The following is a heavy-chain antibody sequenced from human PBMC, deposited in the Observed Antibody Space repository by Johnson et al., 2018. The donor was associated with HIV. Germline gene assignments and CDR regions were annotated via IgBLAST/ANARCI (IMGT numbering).Heavy chain of an antibody. V-gene: IGHV3-30-3*01. Sequence: QMLLVESGGGLVQPGGSLRLSCTASGFTFSSYAMHWVRQAPGKGLEWVAVISYDGSNKYYADSVKGRFTIARDNSKNTLYLQMNSLRAEDTAVYYCARPGGDYSAFDIWGQGTMVTVSS. D-gene: IGHD4-17*01. CDR3: ARPGGDYSAFDI. CDR1: GFTFSSYA. CDR2: ISYDGSNK. J-gene: IGHJ3*02.